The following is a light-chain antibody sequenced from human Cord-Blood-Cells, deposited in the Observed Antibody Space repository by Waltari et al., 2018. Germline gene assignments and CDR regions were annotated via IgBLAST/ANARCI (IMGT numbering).Light chain of an antibody. Sequence: QSALTQPASVSGSPGQSITISCTGTSSDVGGYNYFPWYQQPPGKAPKLMIYDVSNRPSGVSNRFSGSKSGNTASLTISGLQAEDEADYYCSSYTSSSTLDVFGTGTKVTVL. V-gene: IGLV2-14*01. J-gene: IGLJ1*01. CDR1: SSDVGGYNY. CDR3: SSYTSSSTLDV. CDR2: DVS.